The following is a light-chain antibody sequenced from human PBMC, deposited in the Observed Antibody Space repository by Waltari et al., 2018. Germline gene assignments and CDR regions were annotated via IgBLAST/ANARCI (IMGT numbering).Light chain of an antibody. Sequence: QSALTQPASVSGSPGQSITISCTGNSSDVGSSNRVSWYQQHPGKGPKILIYEGTQRLSGVSDRFSGSKSGNTASLTLSGLQPEDEADYYCCAHAGGGTHYAFGTGTKVTVL. CDR2: EGT. CDR3: CAHAGGGTHYA. CDR1: SSDVGSSNR. V-gene: IGLV2-23*01. J-gene: IGLJ1*01.